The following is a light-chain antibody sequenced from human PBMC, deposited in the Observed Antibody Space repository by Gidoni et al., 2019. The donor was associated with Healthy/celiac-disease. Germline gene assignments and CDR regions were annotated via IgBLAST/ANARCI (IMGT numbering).Light chain of an antibody. CDR3: QSYDNSIWV. CDR2: EDN. CDR1: SGSIASNY. V-gene: IGLV6-57*01. Sequence: NFMLTQPHSVSESPGKTVTISCTRSSGSIASNYVQWYQQRPGSSPTTVISEDNQRPSGVPDRFSGSVDSSSNSASLTISGLKTEDEAEYYCQSYDNSIWVFGGGTKLTVL. J-gene: IGLJ3*02.